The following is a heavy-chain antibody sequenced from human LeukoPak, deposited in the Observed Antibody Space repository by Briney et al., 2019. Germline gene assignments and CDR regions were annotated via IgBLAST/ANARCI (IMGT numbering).Heavy chain of an antibody. Sequence: GGSLRLSCAASGFTFSSYAMSWVRQAPGKGLEWVSAISGSDGSTFYADSVKGRLTITRDNSKNTLYLQMNSLRAEDTAVYYCAKADSYGGNSQLFDYWGQGTLVTVSS. J-gene: IGHJ4*02. D-gene: IGHD2-21*02. CDR3: AKADSYGGNSQLFDY. CDR2: ISGSDGST. V-gene: IGHV3-23*01. CDR1: GFTFSSYA.